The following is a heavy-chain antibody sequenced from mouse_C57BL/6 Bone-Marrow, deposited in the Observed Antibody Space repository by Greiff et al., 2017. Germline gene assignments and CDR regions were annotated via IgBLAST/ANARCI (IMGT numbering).Heavy chain of an antibody. CDR3: ARHSNSWFAY. D-gene: IGHD2-5*01. CDR1: GFTFSSYG. V-gene: IGHV5-6*01. Sequence: EVQLVESGGDLVKPGGSLKLSCAASGFTFSSYGMSWVRQTPDKRLEWVATISSGGSYTYYPDCVKGRFTISRDNAKNTLYLQMSSLKSEDTAMYYCARHSNSWFAYWGEGTLVTVSA. CDR2: ISSGGSYT. J-gene: IGHJ3*01.